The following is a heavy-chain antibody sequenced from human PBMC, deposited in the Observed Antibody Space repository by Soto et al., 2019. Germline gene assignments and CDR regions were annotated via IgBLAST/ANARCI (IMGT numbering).Heavy chain of an antibody. Sequence: EVQLVESGGGLVKPGGSLRLSCAASGFTFSSYSMNWVRQAPGKGLEWVSSISSSSSYIYYADSVKGRFTISRDNAKNSLYLQMNSLRAEDTAVYYCAREYSGYDRPFDYWGQGTLVTVSS. CDR2: ISSSSSYI. CDR3: AREYSGYDRPFDY. CDR1: GFTFSSYS. D-gene: IGHD5-12*01. V-gene: IGHV3-21*01. J-gene: IGHJ4*02.